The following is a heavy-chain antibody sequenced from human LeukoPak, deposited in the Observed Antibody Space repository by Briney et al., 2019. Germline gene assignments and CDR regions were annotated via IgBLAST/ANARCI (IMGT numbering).Heavy chain of an antibody. CDR3: ASGYSVQHYFDY. CDR1: GFTFSDYA. CDR2: ISGSGDRT. Sequence: GGSLGLSCAASGFTFSDYAMSWVRQAPGKGPEWISVISGSGDRTYYADSVKGRFTISRDISKNTLYLQMSSLRAEDTAVYYCASGYSVQHYFDYWGQGTLVTVSS. V-gene: IGHV3-23*01. J-gene: IGHJ4*02. D-gene: IGHD2-21*01.